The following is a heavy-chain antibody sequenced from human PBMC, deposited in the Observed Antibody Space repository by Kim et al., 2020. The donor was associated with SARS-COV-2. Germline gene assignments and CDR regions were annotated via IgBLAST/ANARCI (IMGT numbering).Heavy chain of an antibody. V-gene: IGHV1-69*01. CDR3: ARGRITMNDAFDI. Sequence: YAQKFQGRVTITATESTSTAYMELSSLRSEDTAVYYCARGRITMNDAFDIWGQGTMVTVSS. J-gene: IGHJ3*02. D-gene: IGHD3-22*01.